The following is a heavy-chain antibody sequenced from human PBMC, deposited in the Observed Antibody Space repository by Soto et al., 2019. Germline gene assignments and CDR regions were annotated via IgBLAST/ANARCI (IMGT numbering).Heavy chain of an antibody. V-gene: IGHV3-33*01. CDR2: IWYDGSEK. J-gene: IGHJ6*02. D-gene: IGHD6-6*01. Sequence: GGSLRLSCAASGFTFSNYGMHWVRQAPGKGLEWVALIWYDGSEKYYAESVKGRFTISRDDSKNTLFLEMNILRAEDTAVYYCARDYSYSRSSQYGMDVWGQGTTVTVSS. CDR3: ARDYSYSRSSQYGMDV. CDR1: GFTFSNYG.